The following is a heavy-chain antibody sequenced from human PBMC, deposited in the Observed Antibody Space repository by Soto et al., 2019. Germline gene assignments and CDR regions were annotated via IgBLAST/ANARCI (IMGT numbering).Heavy chain of an antibody. Sequence: QVQLVESGGGVVQPGRSLRLSCAASGFTFSSYGMHWVRQAPGKGLEWVAVIWYDGSNKYYADSVKGRFTISRDNSKNTLYLQMTSLRAEDTAVYYCARDRVRYSGYDYSYWGQGTLVTVSS. CDR2: IWYDGSNK. CDR1: GFTFSSYG. J-gene: IGHJ4*02. CDR3: ARDRVRYSGYDYSY. V-gene: IGHV3-33*01. D-gene: IGHD5-12*01.